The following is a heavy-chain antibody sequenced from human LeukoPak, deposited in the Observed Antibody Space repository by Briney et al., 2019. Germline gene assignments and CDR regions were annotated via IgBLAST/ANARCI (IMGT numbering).Heavy chain of an antibody. CDR3: AREGVQLPTHDAFDI. CDR1: GFTFSSYE. Sequence: GGSLRLSCAASGFTFSSYEMNWVRQAPGKGLEWVSYISSSGSTIYYADSVKGRFTNSRDNAKNSLYLQMNSLRAEDTAVYYCAREGVQLPTHDAFDIWGQGTMVTVSS. J-gene: IGHJ3*02. CDR2: ISSSGSTI. D-gene: IGHD2-2*01. V-gene: IGHV3-48*03.